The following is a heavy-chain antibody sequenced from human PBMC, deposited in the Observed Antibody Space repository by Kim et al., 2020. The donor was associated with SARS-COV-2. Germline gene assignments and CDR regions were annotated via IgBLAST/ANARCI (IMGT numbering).Heavy chain of an antibody. CDR2: IYYSGST. J-gene: IGHJ4*02. Sequence: SETLSLTCTVSGGSISSSSYYWGWIRQPPGKGLEWIGSIYYSGSTYYNPSLKSRVTISVDTSKNQFSLKLSSVTAADTAVYYCRSLVVPAAPGWYYYFDYWGQGTLVTVSS. CDR1: GGSISSSSYY. V-gene: IGHV4-39*01. CDR3: RSLVVPAAPGWYYYFDY. D-gene: IGHD2-2*01.